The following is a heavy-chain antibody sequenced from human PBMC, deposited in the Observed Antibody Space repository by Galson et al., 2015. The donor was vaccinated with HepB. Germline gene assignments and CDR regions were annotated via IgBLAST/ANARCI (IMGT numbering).Heavy chain of an antibody. D-gene: IGHD2-2*01. CDR1: GFTFSSYG. CDR3: ARGNPPSTPIDY. V-gene: IGHV3-33*01. Sequence: SLRLSCAASGFTFSSYGMHWVRQAPGKGLEWVAVIWHDGSNKEYADSVKGRFTISRDDSKNTHYLQMNSLRAEDTAVYYCARGNPPSTPIDYWGQGTQVTVSS. CDR2: IWHDGSNK. J-gene: IGHJ4*02.